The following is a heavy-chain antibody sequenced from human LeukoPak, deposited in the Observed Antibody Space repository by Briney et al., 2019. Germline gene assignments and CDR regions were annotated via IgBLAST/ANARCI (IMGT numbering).Heavy chain of an antibody. J-gene: IGHJ4*02. D-gene: IGHD3-9*01. V-gene: IGHV1-2*02. CDR2: INPNSGGT. CDR1: GYTFTGYY. Sequence: GASVKVSCKASGYTFTGYYMHWVRQAPEQGLEWMGWINPNSGGTNYAQRFQGRVTMTRDTSISTAYMELSRLRSDDTAVYYCARGRNYDILTGPPDYWGQGTLVTVSS. CDR3: ARGRNYDILTGPPDY.